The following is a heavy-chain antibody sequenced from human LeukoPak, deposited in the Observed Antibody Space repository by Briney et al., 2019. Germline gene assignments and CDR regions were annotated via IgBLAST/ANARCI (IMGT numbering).Heavy chain of an antibody. CDR1: GGPFSGYY. CDR2: INHSGST. J-gene: IGHJ4*02. Sequence: PSETLSLTCAVYGGPFSGYYWSWIRQPPGKGLEWIGEINHSGSTNYNPSLKSRVTISVDTSKNQFSLKLSSVTAADTAVYYCASRPILTMTLGYFDYWGQGTLVTVSS. CDR3: ASRPILTMTLGYFDY. V-gene: IGHV4-34*01. D-gene: IGHD3-22*01.